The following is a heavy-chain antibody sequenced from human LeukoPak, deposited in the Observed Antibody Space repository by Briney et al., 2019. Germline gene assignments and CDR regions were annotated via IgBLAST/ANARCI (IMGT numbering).Heavy chain of an antibody. J-gene: IGHJ4*02. CDR3: ARGPKYSSSWQIDY. Sequence: GGSLRLSCAASGFTFSTYGITWVRQAPGKGLEWVSVIYSGGSTYYADSVKGRFTISRDNSKNTLYLQMNSLRAEDTAVYYCARGPKYSSSWQIDYWGQGTLVTVSS. V-gene: IGHV3-53*01. CDR2: IYSGGST. CDR1: GFTFSTYG. D-gene: IGHD6-13*01.